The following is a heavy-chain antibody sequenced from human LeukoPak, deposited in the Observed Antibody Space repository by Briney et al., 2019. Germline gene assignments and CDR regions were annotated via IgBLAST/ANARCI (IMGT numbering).Heavy chain of an antibody. CDR3: ARDDDWFDP. CDR2: ISSSSSTI. CDR1: GFTFSSYS. Sequence: GGSLGLSCAASGFTFSSYSMNWVRQAPGKGLEWVSYISSSSSTIYYADSVKGRFTISRDNAKNSLYLQMNSLRAEDTAVYYCARDDDWFDPWGQGTLVTVSS. J-gene: IGHJ5*02. V-gene: IGHV3-48*01.